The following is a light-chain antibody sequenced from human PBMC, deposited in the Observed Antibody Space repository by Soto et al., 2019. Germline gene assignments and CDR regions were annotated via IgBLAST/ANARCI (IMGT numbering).Light chain of an antibody. CDR3: QQYNQWPPGT. Sequence: DIAMTQSPDTLSVSPGERATLSCRASQSVSSNLAWYQQKPGQAPRLLIYGASTRATGIPARFSGSGSGTEFTLTINSRQSEDFAVYYCQQYNQWPPGTFGQGTKVEIK. CDR2: GAS. V-gene: IGKV3-15*01. CDR1: QSVSSN. J-gene: IGKJ1*01.